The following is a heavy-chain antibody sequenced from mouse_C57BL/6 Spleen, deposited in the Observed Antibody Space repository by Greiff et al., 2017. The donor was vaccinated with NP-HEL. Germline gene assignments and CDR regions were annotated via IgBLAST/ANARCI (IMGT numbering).Heavy chain of an antibody. CDR3: AREGGAY. CDR2: IHPNSGST. Sequence: QVHVKQPGAELVKPGASVKLSCKASGYTFTSYWMHWVKQRPGQGLEWIGMIHPNSGSTNYNEKFKSKATLTVDKSSSTAYMQLSSLTSEDSAVYYCAREGGAYWGQGTLVTVSA. CDR1: GYTFTSYW. J-gene: IGHJ3*01. V-gene: IGHV1-64*01.